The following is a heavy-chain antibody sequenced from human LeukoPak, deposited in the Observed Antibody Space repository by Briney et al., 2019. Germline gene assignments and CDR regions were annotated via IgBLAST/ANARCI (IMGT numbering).Heavy chain of an antibody. D-gene: IGHD3-22*01. CDR1: GGSFSGYY. Sequence: SETLSLTCAVSGGSFSGYYWSWIRQPPGKGLEWIGEINHSGSTNYNPSLKSRVTISVDTSKNQFSLKLSSVTAADTAVYYCARGGPDYYDSSGYYWGQGTLVTVSS. J-gene: IGHJ4*02. CDR3: ARGGPDYYDSSGYY. V-gene: IGHV4-34*01. CDR2: INHSGST.